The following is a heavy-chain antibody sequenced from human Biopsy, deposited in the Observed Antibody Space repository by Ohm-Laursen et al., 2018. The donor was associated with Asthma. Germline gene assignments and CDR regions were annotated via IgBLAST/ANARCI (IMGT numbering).Heavy chain of an antibody. V-gene: IGHV3-74*01. CDR3: AKRRGYSDSTDFDH. J-gene: IGHJ4*02. D-gene: IGHD3-3*01. CDR1: GFTFTDYW. CDR2: INVEGTTT. Sequence: GSLRLSCSASGFTFTDYWMHWVRQAPGKGLVWVSRINVEGTTTNYADSVKGRFTISRDNAKSTLYLQMNRLRTDDTAVYFCAKRRGYSDSTDFDHWGQGTLVTVSS.